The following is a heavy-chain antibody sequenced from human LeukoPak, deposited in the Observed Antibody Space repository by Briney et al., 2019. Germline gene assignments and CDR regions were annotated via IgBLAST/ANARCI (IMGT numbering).Heavy chain of an antibody. J-gene: IGHJ4*02. CDR1: GYTFIDYY. Sequence: ASVKVSCKASGYTFIDYYIYCVRQAPGQGLEWMGWINPNSGGTSYAQKFQGRVTMTRDTSISTAYMELNRLISDDTAVYYCAREAAMVHFDYWGQGTLVTVSS. CDR2: INPNSGGT. D-gene: IGHD5-18*01. CDR3: AREAAMVHFDY. V-gene: IGHV1-2*02.